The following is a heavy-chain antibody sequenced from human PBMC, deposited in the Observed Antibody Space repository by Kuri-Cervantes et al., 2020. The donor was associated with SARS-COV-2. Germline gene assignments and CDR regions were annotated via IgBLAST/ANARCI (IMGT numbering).Heavy chain of an antibody. V-gene: IGHV3-21*01. Sequence: GGSLRLSCAASGFTFSSYSMNWVRQAPGKGLEWVSSISSSSSYIYYADSVKGRFTISRDNAKNSLYLQMNSLRAVDTAVYYCARAGERYYDLWSGHLPNDAVDVWGRGTMVTVSS. CDR2: ISSSSSYI. D-gene: IGHD3-3*01. CDR1: GFTFSSYS. J-gene: IGHJ3*01. CDR3: ARAGERYYDLWSGHLPNDAVDV.